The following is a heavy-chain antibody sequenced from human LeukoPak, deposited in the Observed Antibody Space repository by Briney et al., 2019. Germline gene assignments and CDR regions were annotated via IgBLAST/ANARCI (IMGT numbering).Heavy chain of an antibody. CDR2: IDHRGDT. D-gene: IGHD3-3*02. J-gene: IGHJ4*03. Sequence: SETLSLTCAVYGGTFSRYYWSWIRQSPGKGLEWIAAIDHRGDTNYNPSVKSRVTISVDTSKSQYSLKVRSLSAADTAVYYCARGATISETGYFDFWGQGTLVTVSS. CDR1: GGTFSRYY. CDR3: ARGATISETGYFDF. V-gene: IGHV4-34*01.